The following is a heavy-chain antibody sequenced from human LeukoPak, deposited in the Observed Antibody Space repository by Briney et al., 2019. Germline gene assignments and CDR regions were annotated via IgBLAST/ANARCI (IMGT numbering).Heavy chain of an antibody. CDR2: INPNSGGT. D-gene: IGHD1-26*01. Sequence: ASVKVSCKASGYTFAGYYIHWVRQAPGQGLEWMGWINPNSGGTNYAQKFQGRVTMTRDTSISTAYMELSRLRSDDTAVYYCARDKGSIVGANDAFDIWGQGTMVTVSS. J-gene: IGHJ3*02. V-gene: IGHV1-2*02. CDR1: GYTFAGYY. CDR3: ARDKGSIVGANDAFDI.